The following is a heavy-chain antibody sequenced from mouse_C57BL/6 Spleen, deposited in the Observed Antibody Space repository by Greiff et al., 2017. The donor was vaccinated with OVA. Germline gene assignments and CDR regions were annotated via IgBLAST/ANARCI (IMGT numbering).Heavy chain of an antibody. Sequence: QVQLQQSGAELVRPGASVTLSCKASGYTFTDYEMHWVKQTPVHGLEWIGAIDPETGGTAYNQKFKGKAILTADKSSSTAYMELRSLTSEDSAVYYCTNYYGNWYFDVWGTGTTVTVSS. CDR2: IDPETGGT. D-gene: IGHD1-1*01. CDR3: TNYYGNWYFDV. CDR1: GYTFTDYE. J-gene: IGHJ1*03. V-gene: IGHV1-15*01.